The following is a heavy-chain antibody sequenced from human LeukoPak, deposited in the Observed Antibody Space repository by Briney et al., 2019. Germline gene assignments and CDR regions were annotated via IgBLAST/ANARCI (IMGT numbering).Heavy chain of an antibody. D-gene: IGHD2-15*01. CDR2: INHSGST. Sequence: SETLSLTCAVYGGSFSGYYWSWVRHPPGKGREWIGEINHSGSTNYNPSLKSRVTISVDTSKNQFSLKLSSVTAADTAVYYCARFSSRLGYCSGGSCYLPNYYFDYWGQGTLVTVSS. CDR1: GGSFSGYY. CDR3: ARFSSRLGYCSGGSCYLPNYYFDY. J-gene: IGHJ4*02. V-gene: IGHV4-34*01.